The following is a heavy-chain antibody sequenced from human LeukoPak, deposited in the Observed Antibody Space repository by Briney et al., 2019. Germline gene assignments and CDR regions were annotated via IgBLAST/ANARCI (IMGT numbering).Heavy chain of an antibody. CDR2: IYYSGST. Sequence: PSETLSLTCTVSGGSISNYYWSWIRQPPGEGLEWIGYIYYSGSTNYNPSLKSRVTTSVDTSKTQSSLNQTSVPATATAVYYCARGGLGGITAYSNYLFDYWGQGTLVTVSS. CDR1: GGSISNYY. J-gene: IGHJ4*02. CDR3: ARGGLGGITAYSNYLFDY. D-gene: IGHD4-11*01. V-gene: IGHV4-59*08.